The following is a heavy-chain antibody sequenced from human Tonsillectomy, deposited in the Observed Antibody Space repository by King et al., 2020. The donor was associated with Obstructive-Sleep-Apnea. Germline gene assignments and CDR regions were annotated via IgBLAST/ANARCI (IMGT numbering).Heavy chain of an antibody. CDR2: ISYDGSDK. CDR3: ATYGDYPGSSFDY. J-gene: IGHJ4*02. Sequence: VQLVESGGGVVQPGRSLRLSCAASGFTFSTYEMHWVRQAPGKGLEGVAVISYDGSDKYYADSVKGRFTISRDNSKNTLSLQMNSLTTEATAVFYCATYGDYPGSSFDYWGQGTLVTVSS. V-gene: IGHV3-30*04. CDR1: GFTFSTYE. D-gene: IGHD4-17*01.